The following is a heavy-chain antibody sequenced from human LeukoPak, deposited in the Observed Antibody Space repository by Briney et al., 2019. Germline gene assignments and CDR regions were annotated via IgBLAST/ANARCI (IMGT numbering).Heavy chain of an antibody. J-gene: IGHJ4*02. V-gene: IGHV3-23*01. CDR1: GFTFSSYA. D-gene: IGHD4-17*01. CDR3: AKDYGLDY. CDR2: ISGSGGST. Sequence: GESLKISCKGSGFTFSSYAMSWVRQAPGKGLEWVSAISGSGGSTYYADSVKGRFTISRDNSKNTLYLQMNSLRAEDTAVYYCAKDYGLDYWGQGTLVTVSS.